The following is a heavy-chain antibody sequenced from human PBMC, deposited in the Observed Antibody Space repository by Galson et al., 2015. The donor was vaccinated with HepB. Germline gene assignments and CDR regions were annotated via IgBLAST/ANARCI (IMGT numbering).Heavy chain of an antibody. CDR2: INSDGSST. CDR1: GFTFSSYW. J-gene: IGHJ3*02. Sequence: SLRLSCAASGFTFSSYWMHWVRQAPGKGLVWVSRINSDGSSTSYADSVKGRFTISRDNAKNTLYLQMNRLRTEDTAVYYCARGFGYYYDSSGYAFDIWGQGTMVTVSS. CDR3: ARGFGYYYDSSGYAFDI. V-gene: IGHV3-74*01. D-gene: IGHD3-22*01.